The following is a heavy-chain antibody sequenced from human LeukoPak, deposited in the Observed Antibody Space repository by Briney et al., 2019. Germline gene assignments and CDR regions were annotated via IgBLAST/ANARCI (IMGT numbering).Heavy chain of an antibody. D-gene: IGHD6-13*01. V-gene: IGHV4-61*01. CDR2: IYYSGST. CDR3: ARVRYSSSWYGIYYYYGMDV. Sequence: LETLSLTCTVSGGSVSSGSYYGSWIRQPPGRGLEWIGYIYYSGSTNYNPSLKSRVTISVDTSKNQFSLKLSSVTAADTAVYYCARVRYSSSWYGIYYYYGMDVWGQGTTVTVSS. J-gene: IGHJ6*02. CDR1: GGSVSSGSYY.